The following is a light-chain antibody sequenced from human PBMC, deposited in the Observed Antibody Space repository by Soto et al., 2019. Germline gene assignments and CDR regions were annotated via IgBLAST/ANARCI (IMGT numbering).Light chain of an antibody. CDR3: CSYTTRTTYV. CDR2: DVS. V-gene: IGLV2-18*02. Sequence: SVLSLPSSVSGSPGQSVTVSCTGTSSDVGSYNRVSWYQQPPGTAPKLIIYDVSNRPLGVPDRFFGSKSGNTASLTISGLQAEAEADYYCCSYTTRTTYVFGTGTTVTV. J-gene: IGLJ1*01. CDR1: SSDVGSYNR.